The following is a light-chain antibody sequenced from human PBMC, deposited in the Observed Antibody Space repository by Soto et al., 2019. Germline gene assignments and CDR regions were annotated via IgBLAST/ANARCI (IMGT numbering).Light chain of an antibody. CDR3: QSYDSSLSAVV. CDR1: SSNIGAGYD. CDR2: GNS. Sequence: QSVLTQPPSVSEAPGQRVTISGTGSSSNIGAGYDVHWYQQLPGTAPKLLIYGNSNRPSGVPDRFSGSKSGTSASLAITGLQAEDEADYYCQSYDSSLSAVVFGGGTKLTVL. V-gene: IGLV1-40*01. J-gene: IGLJ2*01.